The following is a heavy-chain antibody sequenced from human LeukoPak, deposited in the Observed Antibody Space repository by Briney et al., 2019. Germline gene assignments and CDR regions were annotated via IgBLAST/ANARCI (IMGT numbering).Heavy chain of an antibody. CDR3: AREMATIRDY. J-gene: IGHJ4*02. D-gene: IGHD5-24*01. Sequence: GGSLRLSCAASGFTVSSNFMRWLRKDQGKGLGWVSVIYGGGTTYYADSVKGRFTDSRDNSQNTLYLQMNSLRVEDTAVYYCAREMATIRDYWGQGTLVTVSS. CDR2: IYGGGTT. V-gene: IGHV3-66*02. CDR1: GFTVSSNF.